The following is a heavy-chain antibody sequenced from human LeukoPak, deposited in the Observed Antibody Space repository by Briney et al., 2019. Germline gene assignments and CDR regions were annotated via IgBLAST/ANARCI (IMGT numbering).Heavy chain of an antibody. D-gene: IGHD3-22*01. CDR1: GFTFSSYG. J-gene: IGHJ3*01. V-gene: IGHV3-30*18. CDR3: AKPHSSAPTQA. Sequence: PGRSLRLSCAASGFTFSSYGMHWVRQAPGKGLEGVAVISDDGSNKYYADSVKGRFTISRDNSKNTLYLQMNSLRAEDTAVYYCAKPHSSAPTQAWGQGTMVTVSS. CDR2: ISDDGSNK.